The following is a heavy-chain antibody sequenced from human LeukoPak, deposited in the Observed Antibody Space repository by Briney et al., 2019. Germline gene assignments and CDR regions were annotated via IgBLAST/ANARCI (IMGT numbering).Heavy chain of an antibody. V-gene: IGHV4-4*07. CDR2: VFTSGST. CDR3: ATVRRYCSSTSCLDYYYYMDV. CDR1: GGSISNFY. D-gene: IGHD2-2*01. J-gene: IGHJ6*03. Sequence: SETLSLTCTVSGGSISNFYWSWIRQPAGKGLEWIGRVFTSGSTNYNPSLKSRVTMSVDTSKNQFSLRLSSVTAADTAVYYCATVRRYCSSTSCLDYYYYMDVWGKGTTVTVSS.